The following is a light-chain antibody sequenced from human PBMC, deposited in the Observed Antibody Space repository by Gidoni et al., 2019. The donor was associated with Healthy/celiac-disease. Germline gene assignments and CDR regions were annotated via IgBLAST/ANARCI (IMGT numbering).Light chain of an antibody. J-gene: IGKJ2*04. CDR3: QQYNNWPLRS. CDR1: QSVSSN. Sequence: IVMTQSPATLSVSPGERATLSCRASQSVSSNLAWYQQKPGQAPRLLIYGASTRATGIPARFSGSGSGTEFTLTISSLQSEDFAVYYCQQYNNWPLRSFGQGTKLEIK. CDR2: GAS. V-gene: IGKV3-15*01.